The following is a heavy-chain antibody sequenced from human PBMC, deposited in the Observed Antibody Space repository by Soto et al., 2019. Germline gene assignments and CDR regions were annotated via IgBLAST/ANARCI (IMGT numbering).Heavy chain of an antibody. D-gene: IGHD4-17*01. CDR2: IYTSGST. J-gene: IGHJ6*02. CDR1: GGSISSYY. Sequence: ASETLSLTCTVSGGSISSYYWSWTRQPAGKGLEWIGRIYTSGSTNYNPSLKSRVTMSVDTSKNQFSLKLSSVTAADTAVYYCARAVARGVTTLNSYYYYGMDVWGQGTTVTVSS. V-gene: IGHV4-4*07. CDR3: ARAVARGVTTLNSYYYYGMDV.